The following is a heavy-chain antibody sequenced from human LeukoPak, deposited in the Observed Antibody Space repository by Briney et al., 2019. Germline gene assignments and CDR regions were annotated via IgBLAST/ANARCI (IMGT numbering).Heavy chain of an antibody. D-gene: IGHD3-16*01. CDR1: GGSISSYY. V-gene: IGHV4-59*12. Sequence: SETLSLTCTVSGGSISSYYWSWIRQPPGKGLEWIGYIYYSGSTNYNPSLKSRVIISVDKSKNQFSLKLSSVTAADTAVYYCARWGSATWYYYGMDVWGQGTTVTVSS. CDR3: ARWGSATWYYYGMDV. CDR2: IYYSGST. J-gene: IGHJ6*02.